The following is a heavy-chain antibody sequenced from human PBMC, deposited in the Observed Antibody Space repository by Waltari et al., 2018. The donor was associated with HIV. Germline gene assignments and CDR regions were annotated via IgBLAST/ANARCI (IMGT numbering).Heavy chain of an antibody. CDR1: GYTFTNYA. Sequence: QVQLVQSGAEVRKPGASVKVSCKASGYTFTNYAINWVRPAPGQGLEWMGWINPNSGNTGYAQKFQGRVTMTRDTSRSTAYMELTSLTSEDTAVYHCSRGRGYSYGYSDLWGQGTLVTVSS. CDR3: SRGRGYSYGYSDL. V-gene: IGHV1-8*01. D-gene: IGHD5-18*01. J-gene: IGHJ4*02. CDR2: INPNSGNT.